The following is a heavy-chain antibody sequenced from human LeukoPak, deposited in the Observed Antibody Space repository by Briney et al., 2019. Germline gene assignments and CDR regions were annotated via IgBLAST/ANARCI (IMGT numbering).Heavy chain of an antibody. CDR3: AKRLAPRGSSSWYYFDY. J-gene: IGHJ4*02. Sequence: GGSLRLSCVASGSTFNSYAMSWVRQTPGKGLEWVSGISSSGGSTYYADSVKGRFTISSDNSKNTLYLQMNSLRAEDTAVYYCAKRLAPRGSSSWYYFDYWGQGTLVTVSS. CDR2: ISSSGGST. CDR1: GSTFNSYA. D-gene: IGHD6-13*01. V-gene: IGHV3-23*01.